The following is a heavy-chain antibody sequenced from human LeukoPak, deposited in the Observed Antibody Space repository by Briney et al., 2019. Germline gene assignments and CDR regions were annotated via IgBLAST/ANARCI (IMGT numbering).Heavy chain of an antibody. J-gene: IGHJ4*02. CDR2: INPNSGGT. CDR1: GYTFTAYS. V-gene: IGHV1-2*02. D-gene: IGHD2-15*01. CDR3: ARAGYCSDGKCYTFDY. Sequence: ASVNVSCTASGYTFTAYSMHWVRQAPGQGLEWMGWINPNSGGTDCAQRFQGRVTMTRDTSITMLYMEMSSLTPDDTAVYYCARAGYCSDGKCYTFDYWGQGTLVTVSS.